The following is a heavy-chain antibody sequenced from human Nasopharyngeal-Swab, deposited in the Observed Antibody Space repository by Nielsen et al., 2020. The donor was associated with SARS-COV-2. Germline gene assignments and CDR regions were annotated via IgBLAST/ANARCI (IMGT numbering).Heavy chain of an antibody. J-gene: IGHJ3*02. CDR2: IYYSGST. CDR1: GGSISSSSYY. V-gene: IGHV4-39*07. D-gene: IGHD3-10*01. Sequence: SESLSLSCTVSGGSISSSSYYWGWIRQPPGKGLEWIGSIYYSGSTYYNPSLKSRVTISVDTSKNQFSLKLSSVTAADTAVYYCARELRRVRGVMGAFDIWGQGTMVTVSS. CDR3: ARELRRVRGVMGAFDI.